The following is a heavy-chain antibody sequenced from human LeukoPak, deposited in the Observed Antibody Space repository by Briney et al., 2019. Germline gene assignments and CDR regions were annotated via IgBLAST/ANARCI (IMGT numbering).Heavy chain of an antibody. D-gene: IGHD3-10*01. CDR1: GGSISSYY. Sequence: KPSETLSLTCTVSGGSISSYYWSWIRQPAGKGLEWIGRIYTSGSTNYNPSLKSRVTMSVDTSKNQFSLKLSSVTAADTAVYYCASEGYGSGSYYSAAWFDPWGQGTLVTVSS. CDR2: IYTSGST. J-gene: IGHJ5*02. V-gene: IGHV4-4*07. CDR3: ASEGYGSGSYYSAAWFDP.